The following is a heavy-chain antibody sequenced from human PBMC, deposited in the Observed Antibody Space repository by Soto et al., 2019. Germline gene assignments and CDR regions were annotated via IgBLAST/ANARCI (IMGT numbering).Heavy chain of an antibody. V-gene: IGHV3-48*03. Sequence: GGSLRLSCAASGFTFSSYEMNWVRQAPGKGLEWVSYISSSGSTIYYADSVKGRFTISRDNAKNSLYLQMNSLRAEDTAVYYCAVPGSGYDYSYYYGMDGWGQGTTVTVAS. D-gene: IGHD5-12*01. CDR1: GFTFSSYE. J-gene: IGHJ6*02. CDR3: AVPGSGYDYSYYYGMDG. CDR2: ISSSGSTI.